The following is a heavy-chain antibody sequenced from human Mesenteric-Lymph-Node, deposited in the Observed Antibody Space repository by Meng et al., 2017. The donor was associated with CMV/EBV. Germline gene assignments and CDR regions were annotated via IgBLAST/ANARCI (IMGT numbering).Heavy chain of an antibody. D-gene: IGHD1-1*01. V-gene: IGHV1-2*06. CDR1: GYSFTGYS. CDR2: ISPNPGAT. Sequence: QVQLVQSGAEVKKTGAGVKVSCKASGYSFTGYSIHWVRQAPGQGLEGMGRISPNPGATIYEENFQGRVTMTRDTSINTAYMELSSLTSDDTAVYYFGRGQQTFDPWGQGTLVTVSS. J-gene: IGHJ5*02. CDR3: GRGQQTFDP.